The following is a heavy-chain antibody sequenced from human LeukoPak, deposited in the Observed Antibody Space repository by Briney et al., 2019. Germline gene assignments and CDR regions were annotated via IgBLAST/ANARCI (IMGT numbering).Heavy chain of an antibody. D-gene: IGHD3-10*01. CDR3: ARDKGSGTYQMAN. J-gene: IGHJ4*02. CDR1: GYTFTSYY. CDR2: INPNGGYT. V-gene: IGHV1-46*01. Sequence: ASVKVSCKASGYTFTSYYIHWVRQATGQGLEWLGIINPNGGYTTYSHKFQGRVTMTRDTSTNTVYMELSSLRSEDTAVYYCARDKGSGTYQMANWGQGTLVTVSS.